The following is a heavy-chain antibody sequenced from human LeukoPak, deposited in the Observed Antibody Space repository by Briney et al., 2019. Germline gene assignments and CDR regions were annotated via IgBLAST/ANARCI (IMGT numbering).Heavy chain of an antibody. CDR3: ARYVMGLDF. Sequence: GASVKVSCKASGYTFTDFYLHWVRQAPGQGLEWMGWINPNSGGTNYAQKFQGRVTMTRDTSISTAYMELSRLRSDDTAVYYRARYVMGLDFWGQGTLVTVSS. D-gene: IGHD2-8*01. CDR2: INPNSGGT. J-gene: IGHJ4*02. V-gene: IGHV1-2*02. CDR1: GYTFTDFY.